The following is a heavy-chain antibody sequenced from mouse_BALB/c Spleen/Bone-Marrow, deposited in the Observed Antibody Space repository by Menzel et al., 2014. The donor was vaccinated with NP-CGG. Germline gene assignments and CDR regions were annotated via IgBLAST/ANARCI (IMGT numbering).Heavy chain of an antibody. D-gene: IGHD2-1*01. V-gene: IGHV2-9*02. J-gene: IGHJ3*01. CDR3: ARDHYGNYGGSFFAY. CDR2: IWAGGGT. Sequence: VQLVESGPGLVAPSQSLSITCTVSGFSLTSYGVHWVRQPPGKGLEWLGVIWAGGGTNYNSALMSRLSISKDNSKSQVFLKMNSLQTDDTAMYYCARDHYGNYGGSFFAYWGQGTLVTVSA. CDR1: GFSLTSYG.